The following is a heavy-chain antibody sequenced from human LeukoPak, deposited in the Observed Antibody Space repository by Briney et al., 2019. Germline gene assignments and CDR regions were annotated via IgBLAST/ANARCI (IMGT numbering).Heavy chain of an antibody. CDR3: ASSVGSTDY. CDR2: INHRGST. J-gene: IGHJ4*02. CDR1: GESLSKYY. Sequence: SETLSLTCAAYGESLSKYYWTWIRQSPGKGLEWIGEINHRGSTNLNPSLKSRVTLSVDTSKHQFSLKLTSVTAADAAVYYCASSVGSTDYWGQGTLVTVSS. V-gene: IGHV4-34*01. D-gene: IGHD1-26*01.